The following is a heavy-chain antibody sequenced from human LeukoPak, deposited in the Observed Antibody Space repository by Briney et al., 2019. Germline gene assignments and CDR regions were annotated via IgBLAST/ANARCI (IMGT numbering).Heavy chain of an antibody. CDR2: IIPIFGTA. V-gene: IGHV1-69*13. CDR1: GGTFSSYA. Sequence: SVKVSXKASGGTFSSYAITWVRQAPGQGLEWMGGIIPIFGTANYAQKFQGRVTITADESTSTAYMELSSLRSEDTAVYYCARGEGREDIVVVPAAMFDYWGQGTLVTVSS. J-gene: IGHJ4*02. D-gene: IGHD2-2*01. CDR3: ARGEGREDIVVVPAAMFDY.